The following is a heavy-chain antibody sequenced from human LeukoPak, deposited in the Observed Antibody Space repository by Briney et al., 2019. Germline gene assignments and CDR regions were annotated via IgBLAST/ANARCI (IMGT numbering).Heavy chain of an antibody. J-gene: IGHJ5*02. D-gene: IGHD4-23*01. CDR1: VDSISSSSYY. CDR2: IYYSGST. CDR3: ARHANYGGKPSNWFDP. V-gene: IGHV4-39*01. Sequence: SETLSLTCTVSVDSISSSSYYWGWVRQPPGKGLEWIGSIYYSGSTYNNPSLKSRVTISVATSKNKFSLKLSSVTAADTAVYYCARHANYGGKPSNWFDPWGQGTLVTVSS.